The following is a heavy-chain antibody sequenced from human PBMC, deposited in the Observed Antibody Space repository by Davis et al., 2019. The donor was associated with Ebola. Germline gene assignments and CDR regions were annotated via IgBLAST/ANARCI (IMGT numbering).Heavy chain of an antibody. Sequence: PSETLSLTCTVSGGSISSYYWSWIRQPPGKGLEWIGYIYYSGSTNYNPSLKSRVTISVDTSKNQSSLKLSSVTAADTAVYYCARVVRGDPHYFDYWGQGTLVTVSS. V-gene: IGHV4-59*01. CDR1: GGSISSYY. CDR3: ARVVRGDPHYFDY. D-gene: IGHD2-21*01. J-gene: IGHJ4*01. CDR2: IYYSGST.